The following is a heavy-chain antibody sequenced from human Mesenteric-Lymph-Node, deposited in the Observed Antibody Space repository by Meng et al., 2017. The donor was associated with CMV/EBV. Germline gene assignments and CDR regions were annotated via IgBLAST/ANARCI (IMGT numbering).Heavy chain of an antibody. CDR3: ARDQRRSMDV. CDR2: INWNGGST. Sequence: GESLKISCAASGFTFDDYGMSWVRQAPGKGLEWISGINWNGGSTGYADSVKGRFTISRDNAKNSLYLQMNSLRAEDTALYYCARDQRRSMDVWGQGTTVTVSS. J-gene: IGHJ6*02. CDR1: GFTFDDYG. V-gene: IGHV3-20*04.